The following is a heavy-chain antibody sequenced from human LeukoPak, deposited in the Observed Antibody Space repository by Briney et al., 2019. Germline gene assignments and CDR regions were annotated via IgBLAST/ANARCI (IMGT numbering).Heavy chain of an antibody. CDR3: VRGESGIQENSFDI. J-gene: IGHJ3*02. CDR1: GFTMRNHW. Sequence: PGGSLRLSCAASGFTMRNHWMSWVRQAPGKGLEWVADIKQDGSEIHYVDSVKGRFTISRDNAKNSLYLQMNSLRVEDTAMYSCVRGESGIQENSFDIWGQGTLVTVSS. V-gene: IGHV3-7*03. CDR2: IKQDGSEI. D-gene: IGHD2/OR15-2a*01.